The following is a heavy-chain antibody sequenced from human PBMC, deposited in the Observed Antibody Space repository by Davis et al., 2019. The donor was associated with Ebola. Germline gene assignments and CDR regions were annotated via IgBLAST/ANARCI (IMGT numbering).Heavy chain of an antibody. D-gene: IGHD4-17*01. CDR2: LSGSGVFT. V-gene: IGHV3-23*01. CDR3: ARGAYGDYIVKAFDI. J-gene: IGHJ3*02. Sequence: GGSLRLSCAASGFTFSNYAMSWVRQAPGKGLEWVSGLSGSGVFTYYADSVQGRFTTSRDNSKNTLYLQMNSLRAEDTAIYYCARGAYGDYIVKAFDIWGQGTKVTVSS. CDR1: GFTFSNYA.